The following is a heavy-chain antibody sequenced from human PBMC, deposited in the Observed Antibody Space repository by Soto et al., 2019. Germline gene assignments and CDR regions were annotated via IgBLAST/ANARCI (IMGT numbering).Heavy chain of an antibody. J-gene: IGHJ3*02. Sequence: ASVKVSCKASGGTFSSYAISWVRQAPGQGLEWMGGIIPIFGTANYAQKFQGRVTITADESTSTAYMELSSLRSEDTAVYYCARGRETADYDILTGYYPAFDIWGQGTMVTVSS. CDR3: ARGRETADYDILTGYYPAFDI. D-gene: IGHD3-9*01. CDR2: IIPIFGTA. CDR1: GGTFSSYA. V-gene: IGHV1-69*13.